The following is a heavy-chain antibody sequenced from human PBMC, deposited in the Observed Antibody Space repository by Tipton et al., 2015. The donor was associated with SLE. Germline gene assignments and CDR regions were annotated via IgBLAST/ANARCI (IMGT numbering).Heavy chain of an antibody. V-gene: IGHV4-34*01. J-gene: IGHJ6*03. CDR3: ARGGSSWSGYYYYYMDV. CDR2: TNHSGST. CDR1: GGSFSGYY. D-gene: IGHD6-13*01. Sequence: TLSLTCAVYGGSFSGYYWSWIRQPPGKGLEWIGETNHSGSTKYNPSLKSRVTISVDTSKNQFSLKLSSVTAADTAVYYCARGGSSWSGYYYYYMDVWGKGTTVTVSS.